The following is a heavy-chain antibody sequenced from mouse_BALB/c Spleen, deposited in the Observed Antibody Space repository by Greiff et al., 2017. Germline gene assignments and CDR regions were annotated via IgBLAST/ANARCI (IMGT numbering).Heavy chain of an antibody. D-gene: IGHD2-4*01. CDR3: ARSGDYARRAMDY. V-gene: IGHV14-3*02. CDR1: GFNIKDTY. CDR2: IDPANGNT. J-gene: IGHJ4*01. Sequence: EVQLQQSGAELVKPGASVKLSCTASGFNIKDTYMHWVKQRPEQGLEWIGRIDPANGNTKYDPKFQGKATITADTSSNTAYLQLSSLTSEDTAVYYCARSGDYARRAMDYWGQGTSVTVSS.